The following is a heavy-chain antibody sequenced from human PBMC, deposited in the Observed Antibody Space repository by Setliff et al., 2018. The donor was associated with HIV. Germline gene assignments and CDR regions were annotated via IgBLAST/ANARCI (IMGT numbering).Heavy chain of an antibody. CDR1: GGSISSGGYY. CDR2: IYYSGST. Sequence: KPSETLSLTCTVSGGSISSGGYYWSWIRQHPGKGLEWIGYIYYSGSTYYNPSLKSRLTMSVDPSKNQFSLKLNSVTAADTAVYYCARVTWIQLSALALLDYWGQGTLVTVSS. J-gene: IGHJ4*02. CDR3: ARVTWIQLSALALLDY. V-gene: IGHV4-31*03. D-gene: IGHD5-18*01.